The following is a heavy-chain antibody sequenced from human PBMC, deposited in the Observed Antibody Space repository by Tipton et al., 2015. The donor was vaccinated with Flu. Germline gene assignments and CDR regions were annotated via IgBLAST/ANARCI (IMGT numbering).Heavy chain of an antibody. Sequence: SLRLSCVSAGFILSDYMMHWVRQGPGKGLVWVSRINSAGTSTTYADSVRGRFTISRDNAKNTLFLHMNSLTAEDTAVYYCARVNDFGDYAAYDIWGQGTTVSVSS. CDR2: INSAGTST. J-gene: IGHJ3*02. V-gene: IGHV3-74*01. D-gene: IGHD4-17*01. CDR1: GFILSDYM. CDR3: ARVNDFGDYAAYDI.